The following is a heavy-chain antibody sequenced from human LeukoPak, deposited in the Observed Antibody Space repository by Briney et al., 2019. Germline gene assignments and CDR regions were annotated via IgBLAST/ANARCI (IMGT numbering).Heavy chain of an antibody. V-gene: IGHV4-59*01. CDR2: IYYSGST. J-gene: IGHJ5*02. CDR3: AGSSSGWYDGNWFDP. D-gene: IGHD6-19*01. CDR1: GGSISNYY. Sequence: SETLSLTCTVSGGSISNYYWSWIRQPPGKGLEWIGYIYYSGSTNNNPSLKSRVTISVDTSKNQFSLKLSSVTAADTAVYYCAGSSSGWYDGNWFDPWGQGTLVTVSS.